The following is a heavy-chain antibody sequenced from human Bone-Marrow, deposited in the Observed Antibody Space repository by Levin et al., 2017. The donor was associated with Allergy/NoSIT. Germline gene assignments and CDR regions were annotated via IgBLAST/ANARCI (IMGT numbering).Heavy chain of an antibody. CDR2: VYYSGST. V-gene: IGHV4-61*08. D-gene: IGHD2-2*01. CDR1: GGSVSSDGHF. CDR3: ESHHCTSATCSALLFDS. Sequence: MSGGSLRLSCTVSGGSVSSDGHFWTWIRQPPGKGPEWIGYVYYSGSTNYNPSLKSRVTMSVDTSKNQFSLKLNSVTAADTAMYYCESHHCTSATCSALLFDSWGQGTLVTVSS. J-gene: IGHJ4*02.